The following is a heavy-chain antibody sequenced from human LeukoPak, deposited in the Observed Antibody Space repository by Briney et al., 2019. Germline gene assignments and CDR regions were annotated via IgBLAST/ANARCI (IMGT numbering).Heavy chain of an antibody. V-gene: IGHV1-2*02. Sequence: ASVKVSCKASGYTFTGYYMHWVRQAPGQGLEGMGWINPNSGGTNYAQKFQGRVTMTRDTPISTAYMELSRLRSDDTAVYYCARDPDYGDYLIDYWGQGTLVTVSS. CDR1: GYTFTGYY. D-gene: IGHD4-17*01. CDR3: ARDPDYGDYLIDY. J-gene: IGHJ4*02. CDR2: INPNSGGT.